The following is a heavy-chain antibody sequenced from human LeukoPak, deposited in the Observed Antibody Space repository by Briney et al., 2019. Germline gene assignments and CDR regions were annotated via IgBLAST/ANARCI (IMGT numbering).Heavy chain of an antibody. D-gene: IGHD6-6*01. CDR3: ARSGSSSSAPYYYYGMDV. J-gene: IGHJ6*02. CDR2: IYYSGST. Sequence: SETLSLTCTVSGGSISSSSYYWGWIRQPPGKGLEWIGSIYYSGSTYYNPSLKSRVTISVDTSKNQFSLKLSSVTAADTAVYYCARSGSSSSAPYYYYGMDVWGQGTTVTVSS. V-gene: IGHV4-39*07. CDR1: GGSISSSSYY.